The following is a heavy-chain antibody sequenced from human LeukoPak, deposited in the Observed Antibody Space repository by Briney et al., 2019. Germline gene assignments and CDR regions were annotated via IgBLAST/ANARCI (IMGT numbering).Heavy chain of an antibody. CDR3: ARDQEAGRIYAMDV. Sequence: GGSLRLSCAASGFSFSSHSMNWVRQAPGKGLEWVSSISGTSTYIYYADSLKGRFTISRDNAKNSLFLQMNSLRAEDTAVYYCARDQEAGRIYAMDVWGQGTTVTVSS. CDR1: GFSFSSHS. J-gene: IGHJ6*02. CDR2: ISGTSTYI. V-gene: IGHV3-21*01. D-gene: IGHD6-13*01.